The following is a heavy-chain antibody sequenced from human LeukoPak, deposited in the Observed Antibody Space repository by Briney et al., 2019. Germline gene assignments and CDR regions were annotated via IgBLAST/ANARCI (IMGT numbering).Heavy chain of an antibody. J-gene: IGHJ6*03. CDR3: ARATLQHSYYYYMDV. D-gene: IGHD3-3*02. Sequence: PGGSLRLSCAASGFTFSSYSMNWVRQAPGKGLEWVSYISSSSSTIYYADSVKGRFTISRDNAKNSLYLQMNSLRAEDTAVYYCARATLQHSYYYYMDVWGKGTTVTVSS. CDR2: ISSSSSTI. V-gene: IGHV3-48*01. CDR1: GFTFSSYS.